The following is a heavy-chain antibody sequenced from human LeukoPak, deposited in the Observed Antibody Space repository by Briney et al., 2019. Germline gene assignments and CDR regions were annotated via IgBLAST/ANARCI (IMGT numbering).Heavy chain of an antibody. J-gene: IGHJ4*02. Sequence: GGSLRLSCAASGFTFSSSAMSWVRQVPGKGLEWVSAISNNGGYTYYADSVQGRFTISRDNSKSTLCLQMNSLRAEDTAVYYCAKQLGYCSDGSCYFPYWGQGTLVNVSS. CDR1: GFTFSSSA. CDR2: ISNNGGYT. CDR3: AKQLGYCSDGSCYFPY. V-gene: IGHV3-23*01. D-gene: IGHD2-15*01.